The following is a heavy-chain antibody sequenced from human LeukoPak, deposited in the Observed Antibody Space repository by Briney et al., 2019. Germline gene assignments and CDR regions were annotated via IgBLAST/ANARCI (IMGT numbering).Heavy chain of an antibody. D-gene: IGHD3-10*01. V-gene: IGHV3-48*03. CDR3: ARAGSGSYYNVYYFDY. CDR1: GFTFSSYE. CDR2: ISSRGSTI. J-gene: IGHJ4*02. Sequence: GGSLRLSCAASGFTFSSYEMNWVRQAPGKGLEWVSYISSRGSTIYYADSVKGRFTISRDNAKNSLYLQMNSLRAEDTAVYYCARAGSGSYYNVYYFDYWGQGTLVTVSS.